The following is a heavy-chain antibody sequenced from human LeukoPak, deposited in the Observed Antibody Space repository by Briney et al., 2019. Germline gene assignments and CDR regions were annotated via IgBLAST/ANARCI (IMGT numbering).Heavy chain of an antibody. Sequence: GGSLRLSCAASGFTFSSYDMHWVRQATGKGLEWVSAIATVGDTYYPGSVKGRLTISRDNAKNSLYLQINSVRAGDTAVYYCAREGQGSGIHPLDYWGQGTLVTVSS. CDR2: IATVGDT. CDR1: GFTFSSYD. J-gene: IGHJ4*02. D-gene: IGHD3-10*01. V-gene: IGHV3-13*04. CDR3: AREGQGSGIHPLDY.